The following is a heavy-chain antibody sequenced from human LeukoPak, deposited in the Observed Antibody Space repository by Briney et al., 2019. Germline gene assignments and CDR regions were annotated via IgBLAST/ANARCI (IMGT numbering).Heavy chain of an antibody. V-gene: IGHV4-31*03. CDR1: GGTVSDGRYH. CDR3: ATPYCRTISCLDVFNM. CDR2: KYYSGSA. J-gene: IGHJ3*02. D-gene: IGHD2-2*01. Sequence: SQTLSLTCSVSGGTVSDGRYHWTWIRQYPGKGLEGIGYKYYSGSAKYHTSLQSRLSIAIASSETLSSPQPSSVTAADTATYYCATPYCRTISCLDVFNMWGEGTGVTVSS.